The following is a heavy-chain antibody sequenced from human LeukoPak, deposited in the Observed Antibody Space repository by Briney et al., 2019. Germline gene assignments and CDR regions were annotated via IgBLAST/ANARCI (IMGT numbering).Heavy chain of an antibody. V-gene: IGHV1-2*02. CDR3: ARDSGPIRGALDI. CDR1: GYTVTDYY. CDR2: INPASGET. D-gene: IGHD3-10*01. J-gene: IGHJ3*02. Sequence: ASVKVSCKASGYTVTDYYIHWVRQTPGQGPEWMGWINPASGETRSSEKFQGRVTMTRDTSITTVYMELNTLRSDDTALYYCARDSGPIRGALDIWGQGTMLFVSS.